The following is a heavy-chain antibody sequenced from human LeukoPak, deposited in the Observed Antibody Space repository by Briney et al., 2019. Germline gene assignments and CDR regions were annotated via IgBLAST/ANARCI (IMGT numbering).Heavy chain of an antibody. CDR2: IIPILGIA. CDR3: AGGYCSSTSCFPFDY. Sequence: ASVTVSCKASGGTFSSYAISWVRQAPGQGLEWMGRIIPILGIASYAQKFQGRVTITADKSTSTAYMELSSLRSEDTAVYYCAGGYCSSTSCFPFDYWGQGTLVTVSA. V-gene: IGHV1-69*04. J-gene: IGHJ4*02. D-gene: IGHD2-2*01. CDR1: GGTFSSYA.